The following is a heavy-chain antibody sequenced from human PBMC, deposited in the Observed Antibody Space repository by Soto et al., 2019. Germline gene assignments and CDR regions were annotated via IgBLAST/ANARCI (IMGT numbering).Heavy chain of an antibody. CDR3: AKDTYYYDSSGYYLAIYYYYGMDV. CDR1: GFTFSSYG. D-gene: IGHD3-22*01. J-gene: IGHJ6*02. Sequence: GGSLRLSCAASGFTFSSYGMHWVRQAPGKGLEWVAVISYDGSNKYYADSVKGRFTISRDNSKNTLYLQMNSLRAEDTAVYYCAKDTYYYDSSGYYLAIYYYYGMDVWGQGTTVTVS. CDR2: ISYDGSNK. V-gene: IGHV3-30*18.